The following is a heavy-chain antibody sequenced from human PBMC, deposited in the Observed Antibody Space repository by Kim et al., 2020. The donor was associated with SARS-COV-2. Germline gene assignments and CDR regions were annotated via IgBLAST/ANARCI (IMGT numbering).Heavy chain of an antibody. D-gene: IGHD6-13*01. V-gene: IGHV4-34*01. CDR2: INHSGST. J-gene: IGHJ5*02. Sequence: SETLSLTCAVYGGSFSGYYWSWIRQPPGKGLEWIGEINHSGSTNYNPSLKSRVTISVDTSKNQFSLKLSSVTAADTAVYYCARGLIAAAGKVIWFDPWGQGTLVTVSS. CDR3: ARGLIAAAGKVIWFDP. CDR1: GGSFSGYY.